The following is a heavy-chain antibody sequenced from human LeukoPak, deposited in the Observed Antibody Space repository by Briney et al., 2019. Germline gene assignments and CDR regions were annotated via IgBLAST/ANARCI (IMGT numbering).Heavy chain of an antibody. CDR1: GGTFSSYA. CDR3: ARAQDYYDSSGYYLVYFDY. V-gene: IGHV1-69*13. J-gene: IGHJ4*02. CDR2: IIPIFGTA. Sequence: ASVKVSCKASGGTFSSYAISWVRQAPGQGLEWMGGIIPIFGTANYAQKFQGRVTITADESTSTAYMELSSLRSEDTAVYYCARAQDYYDSSGYYLVYFDYWGQGTLVTVSS. D-gene: IGHD3-22*01.